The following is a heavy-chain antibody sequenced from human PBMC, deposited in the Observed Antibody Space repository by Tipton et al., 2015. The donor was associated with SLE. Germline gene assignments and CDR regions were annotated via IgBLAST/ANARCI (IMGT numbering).Heavy chain of an antibody. CDR2: ISSSSSYT. CDR1: GFTFSSYS. V-gene: IGHV3-21*04. Sequence: SLRLSCAASGFTFSSYSMNWVRQAPGKGLEWVSSISSSSSYTNYADSVKGRFTISRDNAKNSLYLQMNSLRAEDTAVYYCARVNYYDSSGYWGAFDIWGQGTMVTVSS. D-gene: IGHD3-22*01. J-gene: IGHJ3*02. CDR3: ARVNYYDSSGYWGAFDI.